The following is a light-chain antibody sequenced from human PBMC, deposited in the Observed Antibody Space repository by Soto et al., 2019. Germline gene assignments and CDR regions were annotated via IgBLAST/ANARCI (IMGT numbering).Light chain of an antibody. Sequence: DIQMTQSPSTLSASVGDRVTITCRASQSINNWLAWYQQKPGKAPKLLIFKASTVEIGVPSRFSGSGSGTEFTLSISSLQPDDFATYFCQQYESFPRTFGQGTKVEIK. V-gene: IGKV1-5*03. CDR1: QSINNW. CDR3: QQYESFPRT. CDR2: KAS. J-gene: IGKJ1*01.